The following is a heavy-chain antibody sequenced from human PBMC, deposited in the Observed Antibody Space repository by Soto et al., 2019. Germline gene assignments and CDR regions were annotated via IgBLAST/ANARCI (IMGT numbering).Heavy chain of an antibody. V-gene: IGHV5-10-1*01. CDR1: GYSFTSYW. J-gene: IGHJ4*02. D-gene: IGHD3-9*01. Sequence: ESLKISCKGSGYSFTSYWISWVRQMPGKGLEWMGRIDPSDSYTNYSPSFQGHVTISADKSISTAYLQWSSLKASDTAMYYCARRRYFDTLLDSWGQGTLVTVSS. CDR3: ARRRYFDTLLDS. CDR2: IDPSDSYT.